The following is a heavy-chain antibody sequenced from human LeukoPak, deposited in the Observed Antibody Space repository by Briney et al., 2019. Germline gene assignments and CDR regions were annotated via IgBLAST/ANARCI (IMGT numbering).Heavy chain of an antibody. J-gene: IGHJ5*02. CDR1: GFSISGFW. CDR2: IRGDGSRL. D-gene: IGHD6-13*01. Sequence: GGSLRLSCVASGFSISGFWMTWVRQAPGKGLEWVANIRGDGSRLYYVDSVKGRFTISRDNSKNTLYLQMNSLRAEDTAVYYCAKSQEKYSSSWSNWFDPWGQGTLVTVSS. V-gene: IGHV3-7*03. CDR3: AKSQEKYSSSWSNWFDP.